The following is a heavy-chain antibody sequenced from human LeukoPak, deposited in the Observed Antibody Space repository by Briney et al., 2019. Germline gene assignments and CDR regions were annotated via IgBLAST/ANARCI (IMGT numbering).Heavy chain of an antibody. V-gene: IGHV3-30-3*01. CDR1: GFTFSSYA. Sequence: GGSLRLSCAASGFTFSSYAMHWVRQAPGKGLEWVAVISYDGSNKYYADSVKGRFTISRDNSKNTLYLQMNSLRAEDTAVYYCARDSGIVVVVAATGTFDYWGQGTLVTVSS. D-gene: IGHD2-15*01. CDR3: ARDSGIVVVVAATGTFDY. J-gene: IGHJ4*02. CDR2: ISYDGSNK.